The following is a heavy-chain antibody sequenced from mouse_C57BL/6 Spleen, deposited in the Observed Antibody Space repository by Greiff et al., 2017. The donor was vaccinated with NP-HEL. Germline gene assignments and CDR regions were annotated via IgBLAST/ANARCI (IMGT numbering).Heavy chain of an antibody. Sequence: QVQLQQSGPELVKPGASVKISCKASGYAFSSSWMNWVKQRPGKGLEWIGRIYPGDGATNYNGKFKGKATLTADKSSSTAYMQLSSLTSEDSAVYFCARRAYEGAMDYWGQGTSVTVSS. CDR2: IYPGDGAT. D-gene: IGHD3-3*01. J-gene: IGHJ4*01. V-gene: IGHV1-82*01. CDR3: ARRAYEGAMDY. CDR1: GYAFSSSW.